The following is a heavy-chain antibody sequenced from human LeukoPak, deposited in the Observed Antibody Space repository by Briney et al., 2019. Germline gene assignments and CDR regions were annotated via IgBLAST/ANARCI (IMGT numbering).Heavy chain of an antibody. Sequence: ASVKVSCKASGYTFTSYGIRWVRQAPGQGLAWMGWISAYNGNTNYAQKLQGRVTMTTDTSTSTAYMELRSLRSDDTAVYYCARLYCSGGSCYSAFFDYWGQGTLVTVSS. D-gene: IGHD2-15*01. CDR2: ISAYNGNT. CDR3: ARLYCSGGSCYSAFFDY. V-gene: IGHV1-18*01. J-gene: IGHJ4*02. CDR1: GYTFTSYG.